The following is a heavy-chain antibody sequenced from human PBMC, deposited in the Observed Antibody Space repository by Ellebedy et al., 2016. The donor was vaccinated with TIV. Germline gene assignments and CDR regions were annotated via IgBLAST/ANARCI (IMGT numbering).Heavy chain of an antibody. CDR3: ARDRRLLGYGEDDYHYMDV. CDR1: GGNLRTNG. J-gene: IGHJ6*02. CDR2: ISPASDTI. Sequence: GESLKISCAASGGNLRTNGVHWVRQAPGEGLTWISYISPASDTIYADSVKGRFTISRDNAKNSFYLQMNGLKAEDTAVYFCARDRRLLGYGEDDYHYMDVWGLGTTVTVSS. V-gene: IGHV3-48*04. D-gene: IGHD5-18*01.